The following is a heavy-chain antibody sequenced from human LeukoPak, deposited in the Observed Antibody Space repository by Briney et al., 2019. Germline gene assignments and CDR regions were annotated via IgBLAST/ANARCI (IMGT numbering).Heavy chain of an antibody. V-gene: IGHV4-34*01. CDR2: INHSGST. J-gene: IGHJ4*02. CDR1: GGSFSGYY. Sequence: PSETLSLTCAVYGGSFSGYYWSWIRQPPGKGREWIGEINHSGSTNYNPSLKSRVTISVDTSKNQFSLKLSSVTAADTAVYYCARGKIAAAAPGYFDYWGQGTLVTVAS. D-gene: IGHD6-13*01. CDR3: ARGKIAAAAPGYFDY.